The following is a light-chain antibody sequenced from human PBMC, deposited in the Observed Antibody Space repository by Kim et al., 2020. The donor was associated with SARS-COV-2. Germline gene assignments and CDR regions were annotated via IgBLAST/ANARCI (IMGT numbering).Light chain of an antibody. CDR1: QSISSW. V-gene: IGKV1-5*03. CDR2: KAS. Sequence: ASVGDRVTITCRASQSISSWLAWYQQKPGKAPKVLIYKASSLESGVPSRFSGSGSGTEFTLTISSLQPDDFATYYCQQYKSYWITFGQGTRLEIK. J-gene: IGKJ5*01. CDR3: QQYKSYWIT.